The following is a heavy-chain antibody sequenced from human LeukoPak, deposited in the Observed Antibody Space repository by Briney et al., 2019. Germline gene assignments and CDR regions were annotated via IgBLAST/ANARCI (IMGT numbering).Heavy chain of an antibody. CDR3: AREVFIAAADYWYFDL. CDR2: IIPIFGTA. V-gene: IGHV1-69*05. CDR1: GGTFSSYA. D-gene: IGHD6-13*01. Sequence: ASVKVSCKAPGGTFSSYAISWVRQAPGQGLEWMGRIIPIFGTANYAQKFQGRVTITTDESTSTAYMELSSLRSEDTAVYYCAREVFIAAADYWYFDLWGRGTLVTVSS. J-gene: IGHJ2*01.